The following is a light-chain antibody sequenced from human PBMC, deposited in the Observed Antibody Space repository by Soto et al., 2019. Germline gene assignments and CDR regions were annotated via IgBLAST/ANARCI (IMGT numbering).Light chain of an antibody. CDR2: AAS. CDR3: QKTFSPPYT. V-gene: IGKV1-39*01. CDR1: QSIPIF. Sequence: DIQMTQSPSSLSASVGDRVTISCRASQSIPIFLAWYQQKPGKAPKLLIYAASTLQSGVPSRFTGIGSGTVFPLTISNLKPEDLAIYYCQKTFSPPYTLGQGTSWRS. J-gene: IGKJ2*01.